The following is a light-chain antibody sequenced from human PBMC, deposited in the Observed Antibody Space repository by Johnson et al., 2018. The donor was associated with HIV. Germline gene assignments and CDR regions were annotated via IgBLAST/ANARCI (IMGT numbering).Light chain of an antibody. J-gene: IGLJ1*01. V-gene: IGLV1-51*02. Sequence: QSVLTQPPSVSAAPGQKVTISCSGGSSNIGSNYVSWYKQLPGTAPKLLIYENDKRPSGIRDRFSGSKSGTAATLAITGLQTGDEADYYCGTWDSSLIIFVVGTGTKVTGL. CDR1: SSNIGSNY. CDR3: GTWDSSLIIFV. CDR2: END.